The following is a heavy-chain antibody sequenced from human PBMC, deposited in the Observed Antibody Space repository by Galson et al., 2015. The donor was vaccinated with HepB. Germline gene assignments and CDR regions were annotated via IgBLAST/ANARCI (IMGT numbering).Heavy chain of an antibody. Sequence: SLRLSCAASGFTFSRYAMSWVHQAPGKGLEWVSDINTGGGSTYYADSVRGRFTVSRDNSKNTLYLQMNNLRAEDTAVYYCARSKGSDTLILEYWGQGTLVTVSS. D-gene: IGHD2-21*02. J-gene: IGHJ4*02. CDR3: ARSKGSDTLILEY. CDR2: INTGGGST. CDR1: GFTFSRYA. V-gene: IGHV3-23*01.